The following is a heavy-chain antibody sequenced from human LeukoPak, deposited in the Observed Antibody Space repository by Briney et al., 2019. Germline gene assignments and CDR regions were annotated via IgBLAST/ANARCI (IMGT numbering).Heavy chain of an antibody. V-gene: IGHV4-59*10. CDR1: GGSFSGYY. Sequence: SETLSLTCAVYGGSFSGYYWSWIRQPAGKGLEWIGRIYTSGSTNYNPSLKSRVTMSVDTSKNQFSLKLSSVTAADTAVYYCARGSNYYDSSGYGYWGQGTLVTVSS. CDR3: ARGSNYYDSSGYGY. CDR2: IYTSGST. D-gene: IGHD3-22*01. J-gene: IGHJ4*02.